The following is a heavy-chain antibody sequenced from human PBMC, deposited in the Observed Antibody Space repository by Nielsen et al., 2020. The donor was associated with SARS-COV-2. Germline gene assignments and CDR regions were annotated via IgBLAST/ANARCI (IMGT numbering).Heavy chain of an antibody. V-gene: IGHV2-5*02. J-gene: IGHJ3*02. CDR3: ARISRTGGDRTYKTHAFDI. D-gene: IGHD1-1*01. CDR1: GFSLSTSGVG. CDR2: IYWDDDK. Sequence: SGPTLVKPTQTLTLTCTFSGFSLSTSGVGVGWIRQPPGKALEWLALIYWDDDKRYSPSLKSRLTITKDTSKNQVVLTMTNMDPVDTDTYYCARISRTGGDRTYKTHAFDIWGQGTMVTVSS.